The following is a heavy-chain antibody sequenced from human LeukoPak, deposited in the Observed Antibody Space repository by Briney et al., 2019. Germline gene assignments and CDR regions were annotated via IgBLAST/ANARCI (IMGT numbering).Heavy chain of an antibody. CDR1: GGSISSSSYY. V-gene: IGHV4-39*07. D-gene: IGHD5-18*01. CDR2: IYYSGST. Sequence: SETLSLTCTVSGGSISSSSYYWGWIRQPPGKGLEWIGSIYYSGSTYYNPSLKSRVTISVDTSKNQFSLKLSSVTAADTAVYYCARAVDSYGYPTPFDYWGQGTLVTVSS. J-gene: IGHJ4*02. CDR3: ARAVDSYGYPTPFDY.